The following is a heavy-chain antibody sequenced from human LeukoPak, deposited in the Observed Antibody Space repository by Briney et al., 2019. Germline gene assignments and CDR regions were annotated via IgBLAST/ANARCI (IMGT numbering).Heavy chain of an antibody. Sequence: GGSLRLSCVASEFVFSSHAMIWVRQAPGKGLEWISSITSSSSDIFYADSVRGRFTISRDNTNNALHLQMNSLRAEDAAVYYCARVFWETVNTGYYSDFWGQGTLVTVSS. CDR3: ARVFWETVNTGYYSDF. V-gene: IGHV3-21*01. D-gene: IGHD3-22*01. CDR2: ITSSSSDI. J-gene: IGHJ4*02. CDR1: EFVFSSHA.